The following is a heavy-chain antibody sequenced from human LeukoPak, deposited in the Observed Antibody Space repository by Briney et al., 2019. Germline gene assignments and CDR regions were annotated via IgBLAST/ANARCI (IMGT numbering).Heavy chain of an antibody. CDR3: AREVAAAGPNYYYYMDV. J-gene: IGHJ6*03. CDR2: IIPIFGTA. CDR1: GGTFSSYA. Sequence: ASVKVSCKASGGTFSSYAISWVRQAPGQGLEWMGGIIPIFGTANYAQKFQGRVTMTRDMSTSTVYMELSSLRSEDTAVYYCAREVAAAGPNYYYYMDVWGKGTTVTVSS. D-gene: IGHD6-13*01. V-gene: IGHV1-69*05.